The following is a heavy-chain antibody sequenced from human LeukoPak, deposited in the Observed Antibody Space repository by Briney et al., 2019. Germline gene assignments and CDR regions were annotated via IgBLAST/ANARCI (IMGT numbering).Heavy chain of an antibody. V-gene: IGHV4-59*01. CDR3: ARGRTDIVVVVAATDLAFDI. D-gene: IGHD2-15*01. Sequence: SETLSLTCTVSGGSISSYYWSWIRQPPGKGLEWIGYIYYSGSTNYNPSLKSRVTISVDTSKNQFSLKLSSVTAADMAVYYCARGRTDIVVVVAATDLAFDIWGQGTMVTVSS. J-gene: IGHJ3*02. CDR2: IYYSGST. CDR1: GGSISSYY.